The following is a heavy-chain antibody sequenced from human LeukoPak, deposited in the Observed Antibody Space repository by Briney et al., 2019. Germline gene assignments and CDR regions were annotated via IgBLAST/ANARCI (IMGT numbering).Heavy chain of an antibody. CDR1: GYTFTSYD. Sequence: ASVKVSCKASGYTFTSYDINWVRQATGQGHEWMGWMNPNSGNTGYAQKFQGRVTMTRNTSISTAYMELSSLRSEDTAVYYCARGQMGRGAARRVDYWGQGTLVTVSS. CDR2: MNPNSGNT. J-gene: IGHJ4*02. D-gene: IGHD6-6*01. V-gene: IGHV1-8*01. CDR3: ARGQMGRGAARRVDY.